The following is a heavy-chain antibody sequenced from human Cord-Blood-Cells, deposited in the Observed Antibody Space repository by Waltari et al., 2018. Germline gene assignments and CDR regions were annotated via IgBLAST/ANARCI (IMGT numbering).Heavy chain of an antibody. V-gene: IGHV3-7*01. Sequence: EVQLVESGGGLVQPGGSLRLSCAASGCTFSSYWMSWVRQAPGKGLEWGANIKQDGSEKYYVDSVKGRFTISRDNAKNSLYLQMNSLRAEDTAVYYCARDQYDSSGYDYWGQGTLVTVSS. J-gene: IGHJ4*02. CDR2: IKQDGSEK. CDR3: ARDQYDSSGYDY. D-gene: IGHD3-22*01. CDR1: GCTFSSYW.